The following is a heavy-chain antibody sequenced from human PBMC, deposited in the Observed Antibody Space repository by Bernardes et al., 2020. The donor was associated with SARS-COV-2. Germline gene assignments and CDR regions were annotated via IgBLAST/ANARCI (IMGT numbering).Heavy chain of an antibody. J-gene: IGHJ4*02. CDR1: GYTFTSND. Sequence: ASVKVSCKASGYTFTSNDINWVRQATGQGLEWMGWMNPNSGNTGYAQKFQGRVTMTRDTSISTAYMELRSLTSEDTAVYYCARGIEAAGTGFWGDWGQGTLVTVSS. CDR2: MNPNSGNT. V-gene: IGHV1-8*01. D-gene: IGHD6-13*01. CDR3: ARGIEAAGTGFWGD.